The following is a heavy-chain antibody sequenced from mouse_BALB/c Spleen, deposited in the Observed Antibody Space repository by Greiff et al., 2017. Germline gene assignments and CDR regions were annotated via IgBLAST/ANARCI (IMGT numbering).Heavy chain of an antibody. V-gene: IGHV2-9*02. CDR3: ARGGDGYDVRAMDY. D-gene: IGHD2-2*01. J-gene: IGHJ4*01. CDR1: GFSLTSYG. Sequence: VMLVESGPGLVAPSQSLSITCTVSGFSLTSYGVHWVRQPPGKGLEWLGVIWVGGSTNYNSAVMSSLSISKNNSKSQVFLKLNRLQTDDTAMYYCARGGDGYDVRAMDYWGQGTSVTVSS. CDR2: IWVGGST.